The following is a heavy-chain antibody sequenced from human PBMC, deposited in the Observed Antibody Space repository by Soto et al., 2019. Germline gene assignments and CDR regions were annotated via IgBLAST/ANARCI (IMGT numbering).Heavy chain of an antibody. J-gene: IGHJ3*01. V-gene: IGHV3-30-3*01. Sequence: QVQLVESGGGVVQPGTSQRLSCAASGFTFSTSAMHWVRQAPGKGLEWMAFISHFGIDKFYAESVKGRFTISRDNFKSTLNLQMSSLRAEDTAVYYCVREDNAFDLWGQGTMVTVSS. CDR2: ISHFGIDK. CDR1: GFTFSTSA. CDR3: VREDNAFDL. D-gene: IGHD2-15*01.